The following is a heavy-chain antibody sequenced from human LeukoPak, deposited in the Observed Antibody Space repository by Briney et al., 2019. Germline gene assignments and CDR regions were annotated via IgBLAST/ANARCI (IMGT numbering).Heavy chain of an antibody. D-gene: IGHD3-9*01. CDR2: ISSDGNTQ. Sequence: GGSLRLSCVASGFTFTDYAFNWVRQTPGKGMEWVAIISSDGNTQSYADPLKGRFTISRGNFRDTVFLELTTLRPEDTGLYYCLRDLTSSARFDFWGPGTLVTVSS. V-gene: IGHV3-30*04. CDR3: LRDLTSSARFDF. CDR1: GFTFTDYA. J-gene: IGHJ4*01.